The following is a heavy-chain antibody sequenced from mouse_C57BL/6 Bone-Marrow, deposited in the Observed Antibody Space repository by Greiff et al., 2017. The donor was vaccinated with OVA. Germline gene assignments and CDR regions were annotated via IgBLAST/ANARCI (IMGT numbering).Heavy chain of an antibody. CDR2: IHPNSGST. CDR1: GYTFTSYW. Sequence: QVQLKQPGAELVKPGASVKLSCKASGYTFTSYWMHWVKQRPGQGLEWIGMIHPNSGSTNYNEKFKSKATLTVDKSSSTAYMQLSSLTSEDSAVYYCARPFYGTRRDYYAMDYWGQGTSVTVSS. D-gene: IGHD1-1*01. J-gene: IGHJ4*01. CDR3: ARPFYGTRRDYYAMDY. V-gene: IGHV1-64*01.